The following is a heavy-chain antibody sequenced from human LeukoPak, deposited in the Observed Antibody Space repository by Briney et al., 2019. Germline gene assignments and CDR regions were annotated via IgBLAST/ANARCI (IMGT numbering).Heavy chain of an antibody. CDR3: ARDRSGYFDWLLPHPYYYGMDV. J-gene: IGHJ6*02. D-gene: IGHD3-9*01. CDR1: GFTFSSYW. CDR2: IKQDGSEK. V-gene: IGHV3-7*01. Sequence: GGSLRLSCAASGFTFSSYWVSWVRQAPGKGLEWVANIKQDGSEKYYVDSVKGRFTISRDNAKNSLYLQMNSLRAEDTAVYYCARDRSGYFDWLLPHPYYYGMDVWGQGTTVTVSS.